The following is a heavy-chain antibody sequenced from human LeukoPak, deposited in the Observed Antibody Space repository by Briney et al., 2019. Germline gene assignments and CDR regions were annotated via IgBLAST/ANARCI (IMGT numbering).Heavy chain of an antibody. J-gene: IGHJ3*02. CDR1: GGSISGSSYY. D-gene: IGHD5-18*01. CDR2: IYYSGST. Sequence: PSETLCLTCTVSGGSISGSSYYWGWIRQPPGKGLEWIGSIYYSGSTYYNPSLKSRVTISVDTSKNQFSLKLSSVTAADTAVYYCARRLHAFDIWGQGTMVTVSS. CDR3: ARRLHAFDI. V-gene: IGHV4-39*01.